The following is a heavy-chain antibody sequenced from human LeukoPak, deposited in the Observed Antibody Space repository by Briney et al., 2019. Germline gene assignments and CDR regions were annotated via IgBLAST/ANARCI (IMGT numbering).Heavy chain of an antibody. CDR3: AKSVSSWPVDY. Sequence: GGSLRLSCAASGFTFSSHGMHWVRQAPGKGLEWVAVISYDGSNKYYADSVKGRFTISRDNSKNTLYLQMNSLRAEDTAVYYCAKSVSSWPVDYWGQGTLVTVSS. J-gene: IGHJ4*02. CDR1: GFTFSSHG. D-gene: IGHD6-13*01. V-gene: IGHV3-30*18. CDR2: ISYDGSNK.